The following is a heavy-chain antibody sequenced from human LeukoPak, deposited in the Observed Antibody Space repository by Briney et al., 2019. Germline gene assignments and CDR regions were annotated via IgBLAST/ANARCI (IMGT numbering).Heavy chain of an antibody. CDR2: IRYDGSNK. J-gene: IGHJ4*02. CDR1: GFTFSNYG. D-gene: IGHD3-3*01. Sequence: PGGSLRLSCAASGFTFSNYGMHWVRQAPGKGLEWVAFIRYDGSNKDYADSVKGRFTISRDNSKNTLYLQMNSLRAEDTAVYYCAKMKTIFGVAIKHYFDYWGQGSLVTVPS. V-gene: IGHV3-30*02. CDR3: AKMKTIFGVAIKHYFDY.